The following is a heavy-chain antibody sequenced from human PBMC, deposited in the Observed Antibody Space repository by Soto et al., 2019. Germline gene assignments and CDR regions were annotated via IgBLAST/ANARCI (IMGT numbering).Heavy chain of an antibody. J-gene: IGHJ5*02. D-gene: IGHD6-25*01. CDR3: AGDQLSSGLYVWLDL. V-gene: IGHV4-59*01. Sequence: SETLSLTCTVSGGSISTYYWSWIRQPPGKGLEWIGYIYYDGSTSYNPSLRSRVTISVDTSKNQFSLILSSVTSADTAVYYCAGDQLSSGLYVWLDLWGQGTLVTVSS. CDR2: IYYDGST. CDR1: GGSISTYY.